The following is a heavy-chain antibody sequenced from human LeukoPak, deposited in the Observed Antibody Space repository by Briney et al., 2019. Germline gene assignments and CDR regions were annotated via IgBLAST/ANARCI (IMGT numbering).Heavy chain of an antibody. CDR2: IIPMLGTP. CDR3: ARSQTTYYYDSSGPDAFDI. D-gene: IGHD3-22*01. J-gene: IGHJ3*02. V-gene: IGHV1-69*06. Sequence: SVKVSCKASGGTFSSYDISWVRQAPGQGLEWMGGIIPMLGTPNYAQKFQGRVTITADKSTSTAYMDLSSLRSEDTAVYYCARSQTTYYYDSSGPDAFDIWGQGTMVTVSS. CDR1: GGTFSSYD.